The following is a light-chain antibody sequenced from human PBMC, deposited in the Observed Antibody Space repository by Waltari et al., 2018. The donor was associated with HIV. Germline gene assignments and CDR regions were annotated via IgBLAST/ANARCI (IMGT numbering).Light chain of an antibody. J-gene: IGKJ4*01. CDR1: EGIGDL. CDR2: SAS. CDR3: QRASSFPHT. V-gene: IGKV1-12*01. Sequence: IQMTQSPSSVSASIGATVTISFRTNEGIGDLLAWYQPRPGEARRLRICSASRRDSGVPSKFLAIGADTDFTLTITGLESEDVATYYCQRASSFPHTFGGGTKV.